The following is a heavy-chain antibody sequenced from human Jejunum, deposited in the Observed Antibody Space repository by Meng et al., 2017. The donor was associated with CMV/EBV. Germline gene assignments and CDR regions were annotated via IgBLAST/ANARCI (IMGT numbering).Heavy chain of an antibody. CDR1: C. CDR2: ISYSGST. V-gene: IGHV4-39*07. J-gene: IGHJ6*02. D-gene: IGHD2-2*02. CDR3: AREYCSSTSCYTGQYYYYYGMDV. Sequence: CWGWIRQPPGKGLEWIGSISYSGSTYYNPSLKSRVTISVDTSKNQFSLKLSSVTAADTAVYYCAREYCSSTSCYTGQYYYYYGMDVWGQGTTVTVSS.